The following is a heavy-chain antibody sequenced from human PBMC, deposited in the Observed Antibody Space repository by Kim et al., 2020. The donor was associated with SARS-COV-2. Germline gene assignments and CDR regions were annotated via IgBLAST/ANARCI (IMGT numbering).Heavy chain of an antibody. J-gene: IGHJ4*01. V-gene: IGHV4-59*12. CDR2: SYYSYST. CDR1: GGSISSYC. D-gene: IGHD1-26*01. CDR3: ARDKPPGVSGGYADDY. Sequence: SETLSLTCTVSGGSISSYCWNWSRQRPRKGLELIGYSYYSYSTNNNPSLKIRGTISIYTSKNQFPLKLSSVTATDTAVYVCARDKPPGVSGGYADDY.